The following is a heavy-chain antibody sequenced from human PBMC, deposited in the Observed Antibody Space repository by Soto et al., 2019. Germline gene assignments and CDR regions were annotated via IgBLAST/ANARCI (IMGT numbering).Heavy chain of an antibody. Sequence: GGSLRLSCAASGFPFSSYGMHWVRQDPGKGLEWVAVISYDGSNKYYADSVKGRFTISRDNSKNTLYLQMNSLRAEDTAVYYCAKDYQRSGWYYYYCGMDVWGQGTTVTVSS. CDR2: ISYDGSNK. J-gene: IGHJ6*02. CDR1: GFPFSSYG. V-gene: IGHV3-30*18. D-gene: IGHD6-19*01. CDR3: AKDYQRSGWYYYYCGMDV.